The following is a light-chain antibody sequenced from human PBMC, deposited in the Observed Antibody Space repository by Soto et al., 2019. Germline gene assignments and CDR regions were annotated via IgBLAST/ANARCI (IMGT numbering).Light chain of an antibody. Sequence: QSALTQPPSVSAAPGQEVTISCSGSSSNVGHNSVSWYQHLPGTAPKLLIYDNNKRPSGIPARFSGSKSGTSATLGITGLQTGDEADYYCGAWDDGLTVYVFGSGTKVTVL. CDR1: SSNVGHNS. CDR2: DNN. V-gene: IGLV1-51*01. CDR3: GAWDDGLTVYV. J-gene: IGLJ1*01.